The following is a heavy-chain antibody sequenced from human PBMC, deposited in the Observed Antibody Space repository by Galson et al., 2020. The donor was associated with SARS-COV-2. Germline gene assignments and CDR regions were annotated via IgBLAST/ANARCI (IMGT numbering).Heavy chain of an antibody. CDR1: GYTFTSYG. V-gene: IGHV1-18*01. Sequence: ASVKVSCKASGYTFTSYGISWVRQAPGQGLEWMGWISAYNGNTNYAQKLQGRVTMTTDTSTSTAYMELRSLRSDDTAVYYCARDLMVRGVINPSVYYYYGMDVWGQGTTVTVSS. D-gene: IGHD3-10*01. CDR3: ARDLMVRGVINPSVYYYYGMDV. J-gene: IGHJ6*02. CDR2: ISAYNGNT.